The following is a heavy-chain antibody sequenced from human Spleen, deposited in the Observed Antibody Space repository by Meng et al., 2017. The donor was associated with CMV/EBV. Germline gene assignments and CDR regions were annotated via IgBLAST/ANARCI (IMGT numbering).Heavy chain of an antibody. CDR2: ISWDGGST. Sequence: GESLKISCAASGFTFDDYTMHWVRQAPGKGLEWVSLISWDGGSTYYADSVKGRFTISRDNSKNTLFLQMNSLRTEDIALYYCAKALSGRYYDAEIDYWGQGTLVTVSS. V-gene: IGHV3-43*01. CDR3: AKALSGRYYDAEIDY. CDR1: GFTFDDYT. J-gene: IGHJ4*02. D-gene: IGHD1-26*01.